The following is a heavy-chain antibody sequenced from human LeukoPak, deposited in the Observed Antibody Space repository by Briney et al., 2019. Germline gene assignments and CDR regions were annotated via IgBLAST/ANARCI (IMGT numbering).Heavy chain of an antibody. J-gene: IGHJ4*02. Sequence: GASVKVSCKASGGTFSSYAISWVRQAPGQGLEWMGGIIPIFGTANYAQKFQGRVTITADESTSTAYMELSSLRSEDTAVYYCARDRHGGSTVSLYDYWGQGTLVTVSS. V-gene: IGHV1-69*01. CDR2: IIPIFGTA. CDR3: ARDRHGGSTVSLYDY. CDR1: GGTFSSYA. D-gene: IGHD3-16*01.